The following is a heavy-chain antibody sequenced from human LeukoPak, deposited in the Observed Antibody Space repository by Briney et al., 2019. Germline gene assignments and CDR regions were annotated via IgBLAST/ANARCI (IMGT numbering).Heavy chain of an antibody. D-gene: IGHD2-21*02. CDR3: ARGGFYCGGGCYVDY. J-gene: IGHJ4*02. Sequence: SETLSLTCAVYGGSFSPYYWSWIRQPPGKGLEWIGEINHSGSTNYNPSLKSRVTISVDTSKNQFSLRLSSVTAADTAVYYCARGGFYCGGGCYVDYWGQGTLVTVSS. CDR1: GGSFSPYY. CDR2: INHSGST. V-gene: IGHV4-34*01.